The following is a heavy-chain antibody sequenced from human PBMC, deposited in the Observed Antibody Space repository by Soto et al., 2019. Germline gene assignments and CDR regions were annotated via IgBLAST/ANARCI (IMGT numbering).Heavy chain of an antibody. D-gene: IGHD2-21*02. Sequence: QVQLVESGGGVVQPGRSLRLSCAASGFTFSSYAMHWVRQAPGKGLEWVAVISYDGSNKYYADSVKGRFTISRDNSKNTLYLQMNRLRAEDTAVYYCARDLGGCGGDCYFYYYYGMDVWGQGTTVTVSS. CDR3: ARDLGGCGGDCYFYYYYGMDV. J-gene: IGHJ6*02. V-gene: IGHV3-30-3*01. CDR1: GFTFSSYA. CDR2: ISYDGSNK.